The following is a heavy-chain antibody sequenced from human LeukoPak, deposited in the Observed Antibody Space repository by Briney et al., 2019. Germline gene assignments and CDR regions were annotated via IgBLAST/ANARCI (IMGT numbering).Heavy chain of an antibody. Sequence: ASVKVSCKASGYTFTVYYIHWVRQAPGRGLEWMGWINPNSGGTNYAQKFQGRVTMTRDASISTAYMEMSRLRSDDTAIYYCARRGNYDNLWGNSLNNWGQGTLVTVSS. V-gene: IGHV1-2*02. CDR1: GYTFTVYY. CDR2: INPNSGGT. J-gene: IGHJ4*02. CDR3: ARRGNYDNLWGNSLNN. D-gene: IGHD3-16*01.